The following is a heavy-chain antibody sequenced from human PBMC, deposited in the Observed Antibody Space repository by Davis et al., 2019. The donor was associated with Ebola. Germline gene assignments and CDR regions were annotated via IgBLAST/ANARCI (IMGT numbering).Heavy chain of an antibody. D-gene: IGHD6-19*01. CDR3: LAGTNY. CDR2: ISKDGSSE. Sequence: GESLKISCAASGFTFSYYGMHWVRQAPGTGLEWVAVISKDGSSEDYADSLRGRFTISRDKSKNMLFLQMNSLRPEDTAVYYCLAGTNYWGQGTQVIVSS. V-gene: IGHV3-30*19. CDR1: GFTFSYYG. J-gene: IGHJ4*02.